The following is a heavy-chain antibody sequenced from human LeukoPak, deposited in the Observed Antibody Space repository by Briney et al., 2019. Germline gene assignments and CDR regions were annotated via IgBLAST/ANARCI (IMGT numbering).Heavy chain of an antibody. Sequence: PETLSLTCAVFGFPISSGFSWAWIGQSPGKGLERIASISYSATTYYKPSLESRLFISADTSNNQFSVRLTSVTAADTAVYYCARVGAVPGIDPWGQGILVTVSS. CDR2: ISYSATT. D-gene: IGHD3-16*01. J-gene: IGHJ5*02. CDR1: GFPISSGFS. V-gene: IGHV4-38-2*01. CDR3: ARVGAVPGIDP.